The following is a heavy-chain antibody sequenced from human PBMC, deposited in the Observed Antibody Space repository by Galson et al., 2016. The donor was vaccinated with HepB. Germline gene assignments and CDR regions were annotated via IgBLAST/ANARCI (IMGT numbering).Heavy chain of an antibody. D-gene: IGHD5-24*01. CDR1: GFAFSDHY. J-gene: IGHJ6*02. CDR2: TKDRPNSYTA. CDR3: ARDPMATRYYYYGMDV. V-gene: IGHV3-72*01. Sequence: SLRLSCAASGFAFSDHYIDWVRQAPGKGLEWVGRTKDRPNSYTAEYAAPVKGRFTISRDDSKNSVYLQMNSLRAEDTAVYYCARDPMATRYYYYGMDVWGQGTTVTVSS.